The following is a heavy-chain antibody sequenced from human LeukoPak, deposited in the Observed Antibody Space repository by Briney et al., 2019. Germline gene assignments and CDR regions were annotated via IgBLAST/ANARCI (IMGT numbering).Heavy chain of an antibody. J-gene: IGHJ6*02. CDR2: INSDGSST. CDR1: GFTFSSYW. CDR3: ARGLPRFSGWYFLRRFPDGMDV. Sequence: PGGSLRLSCAASGFTFSSYWMHWVRQAPGKGLVWVSRINSDGSSTSYADSVKGRFTISRDNAENTLCLQMNSLRAEDTAVYYCARGLPRFSGWYFLRRFPDGMDVWGQGTTVTVSS. V-gene: IGHV3-74*01. D-gene: IGHD6-13*01.